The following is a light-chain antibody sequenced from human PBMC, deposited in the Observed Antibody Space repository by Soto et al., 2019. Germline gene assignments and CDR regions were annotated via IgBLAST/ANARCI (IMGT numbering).Light chain of an antibody. CDR2: GAS. CDR1: QSVSSN. Sequence: EIVMTQSPATLSVSPGERATLSCRASQSVSSNLAWYQKKPGQAPRLLIYGASTRATGIPARFSGSGSGTEFTLTISSLQSEDFAVYYCQQYNNWPPYTFGQGTKLGIK. CDR3: QQYNNWPPYT. J-gene: IGKJ2*01. V-gene: IGKV3-15*01.